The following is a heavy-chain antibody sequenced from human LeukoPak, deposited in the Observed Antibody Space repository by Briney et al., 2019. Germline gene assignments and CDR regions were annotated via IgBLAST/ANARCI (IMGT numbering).Heavy chain of an antibody. Sequence: PSETLSLTCAVYGGSFSGYYWSWIRQPPGKGLEWIGEINHSGSTNYNPSLKSRVTISVDTSKNQFSLKLSSVTAADTAVYYCARGGDHGSLDYWGQGTLVTVSS. J-gene: IGHJ4*02. CDR2: INHSGST. CDR1: GGSFSGYY. CDR3: ARGGDHGSLDY. D-gene: IGHD3-10*01. V-gene: IGHV4-34*01.